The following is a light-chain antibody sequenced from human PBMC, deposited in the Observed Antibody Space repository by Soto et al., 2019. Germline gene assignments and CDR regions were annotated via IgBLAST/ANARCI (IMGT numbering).Light chain of an antibody. Sequence: DIQMTQSPSTLSASVGDRVTITCRASQSISSYLNWYQQKPGKAPKILIYVASSLQSGVPTRFSGSGFGTDFTLTISSLQPEDFATYYCQQSHSMPLTFGGGTKVDIK. J-gene: IGKJ4*01. V-gene: IGKV1-39*01. CDR1: QSISSY. CDR3: QQSHSMPLT. CDR2: VAS.